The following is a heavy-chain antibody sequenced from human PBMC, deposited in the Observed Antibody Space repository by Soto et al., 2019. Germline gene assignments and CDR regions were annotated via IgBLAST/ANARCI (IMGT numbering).Heavy chain of an antibody. V-gene: IGHV3-23*01. Sequence: EVQLLESGGGLVQPGGSLRLSCAASGFTFSAYAVSWVRQAPGKGPEWVSAISGGGGDTFYADSVKGRFTISRDNSKNTLYLQMNSLRAEDTAVYYCARPGYYDYIWGSYLDYCGQGTLVTVSS. CDR2: ISGGGGDT. CDR1: GFTFSAYA. J-gene: IGHJ4*02. D-gene: IGHD3-16*02. CDR3: ARPGYYDYIWGSYLDY.